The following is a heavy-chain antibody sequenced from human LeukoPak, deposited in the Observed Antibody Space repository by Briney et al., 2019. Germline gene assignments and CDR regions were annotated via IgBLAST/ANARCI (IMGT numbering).Heavy chain of an antibody. J-gene: IGHJ6*02. V-gene: IGHV1-69*13. D-gene: IGHD2-15*01. CDR3: ARGGGAAGGRAEDAGYYGMDV. Sequence: SVKVSCKASGGTFSSYAISWVRQAPGQGLEWMGGIIPIFGTANYAQKFQGRVTITADESTSTAYMELSSLRSEDTAVYYCARGGGAAGGRAEDAGYYGMDVWGQGTTVTVSS. CDR1: GGTFSSYA. CDR2: IIPIFGTA.